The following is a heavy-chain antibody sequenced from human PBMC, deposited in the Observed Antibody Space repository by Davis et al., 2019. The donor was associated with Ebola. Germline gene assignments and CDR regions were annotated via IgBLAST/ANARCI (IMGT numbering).Heavy chain of an antibody. V-gene: IGHV4-39*01. CDR1: GGSISSSSYY. CDR3: ASGGGVDY. CDR2: IYYSGST. Sequence: SETLSLTCAVSGGSISSSSYYWGWIRQPPGKGLEWIGSIYYSGSTYYNPSLKSRVTISVDTSKNQFSLKLSSVTAADTAVYYCASGGGVDYWGQGTLVTASS. J-gene: IGHJ4*02. D-gene: IGHD3-10*01.